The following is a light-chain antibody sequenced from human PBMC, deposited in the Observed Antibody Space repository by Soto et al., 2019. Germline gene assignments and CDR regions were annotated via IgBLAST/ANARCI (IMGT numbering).Light chain of an antibody. CDR2: GAS. Sequence: DMVLTQSPGPLSLSPGERSTLSCMASQSVSSSYLAWYQQKPGQAPRLLIYGASSRATGIPDRFSGSGSGTDFTLTISRLEPEDFAVYYCQQYGSSPKTFGQGTKVDIK. CDR3: QQYGSSPKT. V-gene: IGKV3-20*01. J-gene: IGKJ1*01. CDR1: QSVSSSY.